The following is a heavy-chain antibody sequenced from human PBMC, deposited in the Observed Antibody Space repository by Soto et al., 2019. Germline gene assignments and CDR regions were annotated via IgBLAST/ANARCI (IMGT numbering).Heavy chain of an antibody. CDR3: AREGMGANPFDY. Sequence: QVQLVQSGAEVKKPGASVKVSCKASGYTFTSYYMHWVRQAPGQGLEWMGIINPSGGSTSYAQKYQGRVTMTRDTSTSTVYMELSSLRSEDTAVYYCAREGMGANPFDYWGQGTLVTVSS. J-gene: IGHJ4*02. D-gene: IGHD1-26*01. V-gene: IGHV1-46*01. CDR2: INPSGGST. CDR1: GYTFTSYY.